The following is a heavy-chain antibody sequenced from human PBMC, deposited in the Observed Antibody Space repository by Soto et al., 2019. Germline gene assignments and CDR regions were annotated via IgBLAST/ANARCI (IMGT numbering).Heavy chain of an antibody. CDR2: ISYDERSK. CDR3: AKDIAVRGVMVPSDY. V-gene: IGHV3-30*18. CDR1: GFTFSSYG. J-gene: IGHJ4*02. D-gene: IGHD3-10*01. Sequence: PGGSLRLSCAASGFTFSSYGMHWVRQAPGKGLEWVAFISYDERSKFYADSVKGRFTISRDTSKNTLYLQMNRLGVEDTAVYYCAKDIAVRGVMVPSDYWGQGTLVTVPQ.